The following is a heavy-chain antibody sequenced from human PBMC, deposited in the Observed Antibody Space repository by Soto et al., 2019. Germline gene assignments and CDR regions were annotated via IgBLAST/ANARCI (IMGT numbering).Heavy chain of an antibody. CDR2: INPNSGGT. D-gene: IGHD1-26*01. CDR1: GYTFTGYY. J-gene: IGHJ4*02. V-gene: IGHV1-2*02. CDR3: ATVPVGATGYFDY. Sequence: ASVKVSCKASGYTFTGYYMHWVRQAPGQGLEWMGWINPNSGGTNYAQKFQGRVTMTEDTSTDTAYMELSSLRSEDTAVYYCATVPVGATGYFDYWGQGTLVTVSS.